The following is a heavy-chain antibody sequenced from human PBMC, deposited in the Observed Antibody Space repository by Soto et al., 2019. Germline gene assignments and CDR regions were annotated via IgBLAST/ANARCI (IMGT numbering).Heavy chain of an antibody. CDR3: ARVRYYDSSGYYPYYFDY. D-gene: IGHD3-22*01. J-gene: IGHJ4*02. CDR2: IYYSGST. V-gene: IGHV4-30-4*01. CDR1: GGSISSGDYY. Sequence: QVQLQESGPGLVKPSQTLSLTCTVSGGSISSGDYYWSWIRQPPGKALEWIGYIYYSGSTYYNPSLQSRVTTSVDTSKNQFFLKLSSVTAADTAVYYCARVRYYDSSGYYPYYFDYWGQGTLVTVSS.